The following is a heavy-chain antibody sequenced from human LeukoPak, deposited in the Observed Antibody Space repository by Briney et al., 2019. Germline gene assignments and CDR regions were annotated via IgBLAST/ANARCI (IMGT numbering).Heavy chain of an antibody. V-gene: IGHV3-64*01. CDR3: ARGGARESADI. J-gene: IGHJ3*02. CDR1: GFTFSRYA. D-gene: IGHD5-12*01. Sequence: GGSLRLSCAASGFTFSRYAMHWVRQAPGKGLEYVSAISSNGGSTYYANSVKGRFTISRDNSKNTLYLQMGSLRAEDMAVYYCARGGARESADIWGQGTMVTVSS. CDR2: ISSNGGST.